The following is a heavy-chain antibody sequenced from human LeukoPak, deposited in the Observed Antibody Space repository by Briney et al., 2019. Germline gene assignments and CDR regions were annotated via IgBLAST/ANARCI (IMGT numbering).Heavy chain of an antibody. J-gene: IGHJ3*02. Sequence: SSVKVSCKASGGTFSSYAISWVRQAPGQGLEWMGGIIPIFGTANYAQKLQGRVTITADESTSTAYMELSSLRSEDTAVYYCAREKKVNTHYDILTGSHDAFDIWGQGTMVTVSS. CDR1: GGTFSSYA. V-gene: IGHV1-69*01. CDR3: AREKKVNTHYDILTGSHDAFDI. CDR2: IIPIFGTA. D-gene: IGHD3-9*01.